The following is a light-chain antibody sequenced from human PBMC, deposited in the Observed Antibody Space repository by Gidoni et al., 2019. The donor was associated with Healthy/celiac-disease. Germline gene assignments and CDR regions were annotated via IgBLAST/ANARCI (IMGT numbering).Light chain of an antibody. J-gene: IGKJ1*01. CDR2: LGS. CDR3: MQALQTPPT. CDR1: QSLLHSNGYNY. Sequence: DIVMPQSPLSLPVTPGEPASISCRSSQSLLHSNGYNYLDWYLQKPGQSPQLLIYLGSNRASGVPDRFSGSGSGTDFTLKISRVEAEDVGVYYCMQALQTPPTFXXXTKVEIK. V-gene: IGKV2-28*01.